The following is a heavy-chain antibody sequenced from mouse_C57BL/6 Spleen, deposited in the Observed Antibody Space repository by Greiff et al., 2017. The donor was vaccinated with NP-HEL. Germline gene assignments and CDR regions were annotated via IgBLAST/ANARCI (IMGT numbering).Heavy chain of an antibody. J-gene: IGHJ2*01. Sequence: EVKVEESGPGLVKPSQSLSLTCSVTGYSITSGYYWNWIRQFPGNKLEWMGYISYDGSNNYNPSLKNRISITRDTSKNQFFLKLNSVTTEDTATYYCARDGSPFDYWGQGTTLTVSS. CDR3: ARDGSPFDY. CDR1: GYSITSGYY. CDR2: ISYDGSN. D-gene: IGHD2-2*01. V-gene: IGHV3-6*01.